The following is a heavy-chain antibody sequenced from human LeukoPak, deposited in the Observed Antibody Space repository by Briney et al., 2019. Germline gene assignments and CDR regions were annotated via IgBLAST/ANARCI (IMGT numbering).Heavy chain of an antibody. CDR3: TRHQSPYLDAFDV. V-gene: IGHV3-49*04. CDR1: TFTFGDYP. Sequence: GGSLRLSCTSATFTFGDYPLSWVRQAPARGLEWITFIKTKPFGGTSEYAASVKGRFTFSRDDSKNIAYLQMNRLNTEDTAVYYCTRHQSPYLDAFDVWGQGTMVTVAS. J-gene: IGHJ3*01. D-gene: IGHD2-2*01. CDR2: IKTKPFGGTS.